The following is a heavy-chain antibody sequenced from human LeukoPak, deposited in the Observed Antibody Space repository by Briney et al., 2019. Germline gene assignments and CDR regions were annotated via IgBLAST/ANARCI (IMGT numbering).Heavy chain of an antibody. Sequence: KPSETLSLTCTVSGGSISSSSYYWGWIRQPPGKGLEWIGSIHYSGSTYYNPSLKSRVTISVDTSKNQFSLKLSSVTAADTAVYYCASSSSWYVPKDSERYYFDYWGQGTLVTVSS. CDR1: GGSISSSSYY. CDR2: IHYSGST. J-gene: IGHJ4*02. D-gene: IGHD6-13*01. CDR3: ASSSSWYVPKDSERYYFDY. V-gene: IGHV4-39*01.